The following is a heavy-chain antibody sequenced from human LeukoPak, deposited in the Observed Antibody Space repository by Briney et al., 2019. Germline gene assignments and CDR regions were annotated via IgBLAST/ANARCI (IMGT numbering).Heavy chain of an antibody. D-gene: IGHD6-6*01. Sequence: GGSLRLSCAASGFTFSSYAMHWVRQAPGKGLERVAFIRYDGSNKYYADSVKGRFTISRDNSKNTLYLQMNSLRAEDTAVYYCAKDFRTAAPFDYWGQGTLVTVSS. V-gene: IGHV3-30*02. CDR1: GFTFSSYA. J-gene: IGHJ4*02. CDR3: AKDFRTAAPFDY. CDR2: IRYDGSNK.